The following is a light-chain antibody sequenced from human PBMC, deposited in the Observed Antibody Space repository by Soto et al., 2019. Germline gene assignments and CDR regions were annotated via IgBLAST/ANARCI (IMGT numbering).Light chain of an antibody. V-gene: IGKV1-5*03. Sequence: IQMTQSPSTLSASVGDRVTITCRASQTINSWLAWYHQKPGKAPKLLIYTTSTLESGVPSRFSGSGSGTEFTLTINSPQPDDFATYFCQQYITYPWTFGQGTKVEI. CDR1: QTINSW. CDR2: TTS. J-gene: IGKJ1*01. CDR3: QQYITYPWT.